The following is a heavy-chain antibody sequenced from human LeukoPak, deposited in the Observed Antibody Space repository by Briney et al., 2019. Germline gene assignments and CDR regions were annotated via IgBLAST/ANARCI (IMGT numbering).Heavy chain of an antibody. CDR3: AREGGYNYGYLDS. Sequence: GGSLRLSCAVSGFSYSSYAMSWVRQAPGKGLEGVSTISGSGDTYYVDSVKGRFTISRDNSKNTLYLQMNSLRAEDTAVYYCAREGGYNYGYLDSWGQGTLVTVSS. D-gene: IGHD5-18*01. V-gene: IGHV3-23*01. CDR2: ISGSGDT. J-gene: IGHJ4*02. CDR1: GFSYSSYA.